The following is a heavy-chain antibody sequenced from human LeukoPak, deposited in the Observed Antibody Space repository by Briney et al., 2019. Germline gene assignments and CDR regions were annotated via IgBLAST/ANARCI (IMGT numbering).Heavy chain of an antibody. V-gene: IGHV4-4*07. CDR2: IETSGNT. Sequence: SETLSLTCTVSGGSISSYYWSWIRQPAGKGLEWIGRIETSGNTNYKPSLKSRVTMSVDTSKNQFSLKLSSVTAADTAVYYCARHGWGSSGYYWKDYYYYYMDVWGKGTTVTISS. D-gene: IGHD3-22*01. CDR3: ARHGWGSSGYYWKDYYYYYMDV. CDR1: GGSISSYY. J-gene: IGHJ6*03.